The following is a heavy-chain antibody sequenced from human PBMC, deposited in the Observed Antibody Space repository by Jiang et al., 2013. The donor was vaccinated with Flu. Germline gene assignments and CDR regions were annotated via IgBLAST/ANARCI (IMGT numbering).Heavy chain of an antibody. J-gene: IGHJ4*02. CDR2: ISYDGSNK. CDR3: ARDEGGRVTHFDY. CDR1: SYA. Sequence: SYAMHWVRQAPGKGLEWVAVISYDGSNKYYADSVKGRFTISRDNSKNTLYLQMNSLRAEDTAVYYCARDEGGRVTHFDYWGQGTLVTVSS. V-gene: IGHV3-30-3*01. D-gene: IGHD1-26*01.